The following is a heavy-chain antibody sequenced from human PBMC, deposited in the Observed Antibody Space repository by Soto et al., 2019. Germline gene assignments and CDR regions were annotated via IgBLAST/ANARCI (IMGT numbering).Heavy chain of an antibody. J-gene: IGHJ4*02. CDR1: GASFSGYF. V-gene: IGHV4-31*11. CDR3: AREPLT. Sequence: PSETLSLTCAVYGASFSGYFCSWIRQHPGKGLEWIGYIYYSGSTYYNPSLKSRVSISVDTSKNQFSLKLSSVTAADTAVYYCAREPLTWGQGTLVTVLL. CDR2: IYYSGST.